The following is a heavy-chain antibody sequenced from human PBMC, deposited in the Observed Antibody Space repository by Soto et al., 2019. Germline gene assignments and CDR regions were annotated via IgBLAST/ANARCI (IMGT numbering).Heavy chain of an antibody. D-gene: IGHD6-13*01. CDR1: GGTFSSYA. Sequence: SVKVSCKASGGTFSSYAISWVRQAPGQGLEWMGGIIPIFGTANYAQKFQGRVTITADESTSTAYMELSSLRSEDTAVYYCARDLGLYSSRWSYDYWGQGTLVTVSS. CDR2: IIPIFGTA. V-gene: IGHV1-69*13. J-gene: IGHJ4*02. CDR3: ARDLGLYSSRWSYDY.